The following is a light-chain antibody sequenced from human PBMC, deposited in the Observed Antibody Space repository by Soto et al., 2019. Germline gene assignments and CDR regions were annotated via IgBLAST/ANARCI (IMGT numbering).Light chain of an antibody. CDR1: QSVRDN. CDR2: DAS. V-gene: IGKV3-11*01. Sequence: ETVMTQSPVTLSVSPGERATLSCRASQSVRDNLAWYQQKPGQAPRLLIYDASNRATGIPARFSGSGSGTDFTLTISSLEPEDFAVYYCQQRSNWPPLTFGGGTKVDIK. CDR3: QQRSNWPPLT. J-gene: IGKJ4*01.